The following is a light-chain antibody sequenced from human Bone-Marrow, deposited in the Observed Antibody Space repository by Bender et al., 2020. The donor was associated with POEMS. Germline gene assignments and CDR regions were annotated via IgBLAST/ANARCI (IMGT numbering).Light chain of an antibody. CDR1: SSDIGGFNY. V-gene: IGLV2-14*01. CDR2: DVS. Sequence: QSALTQPASVSGSPGQSITISCTGTSSDIGGFNYVAWYQQHSGKAPKLIISDVSNRPSGVSHRFSGSKSGNTASLTISGLQAEDDADYYCSSYTSSSTLVAIFGGGTKVTVL. J-gene: IGLJ2*01. CDR3: SSYTSSSTLVAI.